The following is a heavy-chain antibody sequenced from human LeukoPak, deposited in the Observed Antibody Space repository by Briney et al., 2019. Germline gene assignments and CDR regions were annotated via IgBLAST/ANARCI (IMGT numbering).Heavy chain of an antibody. CDR1: GGSISSYF. Sequence: SETLCVSCTLSGGSISSYFWSWIRQPPGKGLELIGYIFYTGSTTYNPSLKNRVTISIETSKNQFSLNLSSVTAADTAVYYCTRGLRVSPFDYWGPGILVTVSS. D-gene: IGHD6-13*01. J-gene: IGHJ4*02. V-gene: IGHV4-59*01. CDR2: IFYTGST. CDR3: TRGLRVSPFDY.